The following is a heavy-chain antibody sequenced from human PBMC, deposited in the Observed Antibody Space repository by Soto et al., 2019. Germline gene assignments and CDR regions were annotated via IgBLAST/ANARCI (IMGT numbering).Heavy chain of an antibody. V-gene: IGHV4-39*01. CDR1: GSSINSSGYH. J-gene: IGHJ4*02. CDR3: ARLPSRHLVDY. Sequence: PSTLSLTCTVSGSSINSSGYHWGWIRQPPGKGLEWIGSMFYGVSSYYNPSLNSRVTVSVDTSKNQFSLNLRSVTAADTAVYYCARLPSRHLVDYWGQGILVTVSS. D-gene: IGHD3-3*02. CDR2: MFYGVSS.